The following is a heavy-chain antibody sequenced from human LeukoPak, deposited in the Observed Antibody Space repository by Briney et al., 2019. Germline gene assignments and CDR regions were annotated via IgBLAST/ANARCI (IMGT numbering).Heavy chain of an antibody. Sequence: ASVNVSCKASGYTFTSYGISWVRQAPGQGLEWMGWISAYNGNTNYAQKLQGRVTMTTDTSTSTAYMELRSLRSDDTAVYYCARDPHYNWNDVGRRFDPWGQGALVTVSS. CDR1: GYTFTSYG. D-gene: IGHD1-20*01. CDR2: ISAYNGNT. V-gene: IGHV1-18*01. J-gene: IGHJ5*02. CDR3: ARDPHYNWNDVGRRFDP.